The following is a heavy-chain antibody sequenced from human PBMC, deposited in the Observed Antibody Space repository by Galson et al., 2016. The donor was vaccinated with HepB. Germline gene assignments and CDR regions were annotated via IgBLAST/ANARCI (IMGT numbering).Heavy chain of an antibody. CDR2: ISGYNGDT. D-gene: IGHD3-22*01. CDR1: GYSFTNYG. Sequence: SVKVSCKASGYSFTNYGLIWVRQAPGEGLEWMGWISGYNGDTNYAQNFQGRVTMTRDTSTSTAYMELRSLRSDDTAVYYCARDRTEFYDRSGYYYDSWGQGTLATVSS. J-gene: IGHJ5*01. CDR3: ARDRTEFYDRSGYYYDS. V-gene: IGHV1-18*04.